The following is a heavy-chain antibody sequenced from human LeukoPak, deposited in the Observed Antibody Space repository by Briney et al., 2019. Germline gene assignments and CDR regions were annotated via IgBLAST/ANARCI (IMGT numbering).Heavy chain of an antibody. Sequence: PSETLSLTCTVSGGSISSYYWSWIRQPPGKGLEWIGYIYYSGSTNYNPSLKSRVTISVDTSKNQFSLKLSSVTAADTAVYYCAGRLVAGTRNWFDPWGQGTLVTVSS. CDR1: GGSISSYY. V-gene: IGHV4-59*01. J-gene: IGHJ5*02. CDR2: IYYSGST. CDR3: AGRLVAGTRNWFDP. D-gene: IGHD6-19*01.